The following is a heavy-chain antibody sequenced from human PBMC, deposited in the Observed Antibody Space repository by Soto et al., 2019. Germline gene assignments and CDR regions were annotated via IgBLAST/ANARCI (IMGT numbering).Heavy chain of an antibody. V-gene: IGHV6-1*01. D-gene: IGHD3-3*01. CDR1: GDSVSSNSVA. Sequence: PSQTLSLTGASSGDSVSSNSVAWKWIRQSPSRGLEWLGRTYYRSKWYNDYGVTVKGRITINPDTSKNQFSLQLNSVTPEHTSVYYCARGRFYASGICGQGPMVTVSS. CDR2: TYYRSKWYN. J-gene: IGHJ3*02. CDR3: ARGRFYASGI.